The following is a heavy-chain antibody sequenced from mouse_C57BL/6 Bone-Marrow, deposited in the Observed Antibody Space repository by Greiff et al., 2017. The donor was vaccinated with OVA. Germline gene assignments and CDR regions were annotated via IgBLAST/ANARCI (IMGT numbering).Heavy chain of an antibody. CDR1: GYTFTSYW. V-gene: IGHV1-53*01. CDR3: AWEAY. D-gene: IGHD4-1*01. CDR2: INPSNGGN. Sequence: QVQLQQPGTELVKPGASVKLSCKASGYTFTSYWMHWVKQRPGQGLEWIGNINPSNGGNNNNERLKSKATLTVDKSTSTAYVQLSSLTSEDCSVYYCAWEAYWGQGTLVTVSA. J-gene: IGHJ3*01.